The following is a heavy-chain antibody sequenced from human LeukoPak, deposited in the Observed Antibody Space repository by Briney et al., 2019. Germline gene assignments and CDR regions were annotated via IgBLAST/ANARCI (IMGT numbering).Heavy chain of an antibody. Sequence: SETLSLTCTVSGGSISSYYWSWIRQPPRKGLEWIGYIYYSGSTNYNPSLTSRVTMSVDTSKNQFSLKLSSVTAADTAIYYCARDHTETSSLNFRNYYYYGMDIWGQGTTVIVSS. J-gene: IGHJ6*02. V-gene: IGHV4-59*12. CDR2: IYYSGST. CDR1: GGSISSYY. D-gene: IGHD4-11*01. CDR3: ARDHTETSSLNFRNYYYYGMDI.